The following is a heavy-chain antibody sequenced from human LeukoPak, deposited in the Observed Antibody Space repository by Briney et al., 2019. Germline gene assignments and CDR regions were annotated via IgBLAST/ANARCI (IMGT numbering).Heavy chain of an antibody. CDR2: IIPIFGTA. CDR1: GYTFTSYH. CDR3: ARVRVSYFDY. V-gene: IGHV1-69*13. J-gene: IGHJ4*02. D-gene: IGHD3-10*01. Sequence: SVKVSCKASGYTFTSYHLHWVRQAPGQGLEWMGGIIPIFGTANYAQKFQGRVTITADESTSTAYMELSSLRSEDTSVYYCARVRVSYFDYWGQGTLVTVSS.